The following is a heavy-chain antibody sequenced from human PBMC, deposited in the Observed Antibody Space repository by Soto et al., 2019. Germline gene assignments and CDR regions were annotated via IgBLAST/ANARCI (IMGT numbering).Heavy chain of an antibody. CDR3: ARGSLYYFDY. CDR1: GFTFDDYT. CDR2: ISWDGGST. V-gene: IGHV3-43*01. J-gene: IGHJ4*02. Sequence: GGSLRLSCAASGFTFDDYTMHWVRQAPGKGLEWVSLISWDGGSTYYADSVKGRFTISRDNSKNSLYLQMNSLRTEDTALYYCARGSLYYFDYWGQGTLVTVSS.